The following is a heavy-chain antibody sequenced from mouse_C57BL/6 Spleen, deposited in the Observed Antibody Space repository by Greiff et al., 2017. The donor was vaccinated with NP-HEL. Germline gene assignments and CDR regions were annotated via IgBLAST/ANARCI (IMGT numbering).Heavy chain of an antibody. D-gene: IGHD1-1*01. CDR3: ANYYGSSSFAMDY. CDR2: INPNNGGT. J-gene: IGHJ4*01. Sequence: EVQLQQSGPELVKPGASVKMSCKASGYTFTDYNMHWVKQSHGKSLEWIGYINPNNGGTSYNQKFKGKATLTVNKSSSTAYMELRSLTSEDSAVYYCANYYGSSSFAMDYWGQGTSVTVSS. V-gene: IGHV1-22*01. CDR1: GYTFTDYN.